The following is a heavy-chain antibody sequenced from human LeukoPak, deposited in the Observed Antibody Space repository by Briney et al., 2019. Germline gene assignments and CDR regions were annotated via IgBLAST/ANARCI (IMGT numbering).Heavy chain of an antibody. V-gene: IGHV4-34*01. Sequence: SETLSLTCAVYGGSFSGYYWSWMRQPPGKGLEWIGEINHSGSTNCNPSLKSRVTISVDTSKNQFSLKLSSVTAADTAVYYCARGEPRVLFVVVPAAKGWFDPWGQGTLVTVSS. CDR3: ARGEPRVLFVVVPAAKGWFDP. CDR2: INHSGST. J-gene: IGHJ5*02. CDR1: GGSFSGYY. D-gene: IGHD2-2*01.